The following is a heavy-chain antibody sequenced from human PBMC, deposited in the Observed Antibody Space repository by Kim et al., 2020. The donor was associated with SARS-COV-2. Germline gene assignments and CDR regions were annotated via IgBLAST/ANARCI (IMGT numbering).Heavy chain of an antibody. CDR2: ISAYNGNT. J-gene: IGHJ6*02. D-gene: IGHD6-13*01. CDR3: ARGGGGELDFYYYYGMDV. CDR1: GYTFTSYG. V-gene: IGHV1-18*01. Sequence: ASVKVSCKASGYTFTSYGISWVRQAPGQGLEWMGWISAYNGNTNYAQKLQVRVTMTTDTSTSTAYMELRSLRSDDTAVYYCARGGGGELDFYYYYGMDVWGQGTTVTVSS.